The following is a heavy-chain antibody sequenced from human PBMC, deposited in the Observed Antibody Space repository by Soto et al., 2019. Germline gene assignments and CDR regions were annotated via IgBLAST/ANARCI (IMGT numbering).Heavy chain of an antibody. V-gene: IGHV3-33*01. CDR1: GFTFSTYG. CDR2: IWYDGSHK. Sequence: QVQLVESGGGVVQPGRSLRLSCAASGFTFSTYGMHWVRQAPGTGLEWVAVIWYDGSHKDYADSVKGRFTISRDNSKNTLYLQMISLRVEDTGVYYCARAVGPFDYWGQGTLVAVSS. J-gene: IGHJ4*02. CDR3: ARAVGPFDY. D-gene: IGHD1-26*01.